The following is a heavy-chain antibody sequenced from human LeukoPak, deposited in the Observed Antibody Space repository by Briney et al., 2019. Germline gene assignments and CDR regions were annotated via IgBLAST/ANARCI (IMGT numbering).Heavy chain of an antibody. CDR1: GFTFSSYY. D-gene: IGHD6-13*01. V-gene: IGHV3-7*01. Sequence: PGGSLRLSCAASGFTFSSYYMSWVRRAPGKGLEWVANIKQDGSKQFYVDSVKGRFTISRDNAKNSLYLQMNSLRAEDTAVYYCATDVRSSPLGFWGHGTLVTVSS. J-gene: IGHJ4*01. CDR2: IKQDGSKQ. CDR3: ATDVRSSPLGF.